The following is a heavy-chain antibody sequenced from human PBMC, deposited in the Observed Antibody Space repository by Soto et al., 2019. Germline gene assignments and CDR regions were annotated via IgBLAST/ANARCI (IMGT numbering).Heavy chain of an antibody. V-gene: IGHV3-23*01. D-gene: IGHD6-19*01. J-gene: IGHJ3*02. CDR2: ISGSGGTT. Sequence: EVQLLESGGGLVQPGGSLRLSCAASGFTFSSYAMSWVRQAPGKGLEWVSAISGSGGTTYYADSVKGRFTFSRDNSKNTRYLQMNRLRAEDTAVYYCGKTANGWFSAFDIWGQGTMVTVSS. CDR3: GKTANGWFSAFDI. CDR1: GFTFSSYA.